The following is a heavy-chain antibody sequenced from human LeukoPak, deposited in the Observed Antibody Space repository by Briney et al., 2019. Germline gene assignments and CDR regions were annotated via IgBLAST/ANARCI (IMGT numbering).Heavy chain of an antibody. CDR3: AKDDDWGRYKH. V-gene: IGHV3-23*01. J-gene: IGHJ1*01. CDR2: ISPSGGIT. D-gene: IGHD3-16*01. CDR1: GFTFSSHG. Sequence: GGSLRLSCAASGFTFSSHGMNWVRQAPGKGLEGVSGISPSGGITYYTDSVKGRFTISRDNSKNTQSLQMNSLSAEDTAVYYCAKDDDWGRYKHWGQGTLVTVSS.